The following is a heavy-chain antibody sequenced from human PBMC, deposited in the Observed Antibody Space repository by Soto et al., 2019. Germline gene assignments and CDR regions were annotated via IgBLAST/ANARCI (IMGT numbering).Heavy chain of an antibody. CDR1: GFTFSSYW. V-gene: IGHV3-7*01. J-gene: IGHJ4*02. D-gene: IGHD3-9*01. CDR3: ARDFYDYDILTGYSYFDY. Sequence: EVQLVESGGGLVQPGGSLRLSCAASGFTFSSYWMSWVRQAPGKGLEWVANIKQDGSEKYYVDSVKGRFTISRDNAKNSLYLQMNSLRAEDTAVYYCARDFYDYDILTGYSYFDYWGQGTLVTVSS. CDR2: IKQDGSEK.